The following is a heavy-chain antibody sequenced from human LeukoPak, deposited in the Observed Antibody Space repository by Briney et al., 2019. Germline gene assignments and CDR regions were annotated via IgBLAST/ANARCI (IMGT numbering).Heavy chain of an antibody. J-gene: IGHJ4*02. CDR3: ATDLLWFGESSPSGFDY. V-gene: IGHV1-18*01. CDR1: GYTFTSYG. D-gene: IGHD3-10*01. Sequence: ASVKVSCKASGYTFTSYGISWVRQAPGQGLEWMGWISAYNGNTNYAQKLQGRVTMTTDTSTSTAYMELRSLRSDDTAVYYCATDLLWFGESSPSGFDYWGQGTLVTVSS. CDR2: ISAYNGNT.